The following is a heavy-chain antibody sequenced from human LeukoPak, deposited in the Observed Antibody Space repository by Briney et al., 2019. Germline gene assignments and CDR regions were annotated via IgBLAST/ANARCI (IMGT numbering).Heavy chain of an antibody. CDR1: GGSISSGSYY. CDR2: IYYSGST. Sequence: SETLSLTCAVSGGSISSGSYYWSWIRQPAGKGLEWIGYIYYSGSTNYNPSLKSRVTISVDTSKNQFSLKLSSVTAADTAVYYCARSGGGYCSGGSCKYNWFDPWGQGTLVTVSS. D-gene: IGHD2-15*01. J-gene: IGHJ5*02. V-gene: IGHV4-61*10. CDR3: ARSGGGYCSGGSCKYNWFDP.